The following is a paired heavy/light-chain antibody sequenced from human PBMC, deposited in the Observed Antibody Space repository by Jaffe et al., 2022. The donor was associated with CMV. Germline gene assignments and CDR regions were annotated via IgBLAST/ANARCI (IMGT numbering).Heavy chain of an antibody. J-gene: IGHJ4*02. CDR3: ARDMSGGNSEFDY. V-gene: IGHV3-43*01. D-gene: IGHD2-21*02. Sequence: EVHLEESGGVVVQPGGSLRLSCVGSGFTFDDYTMHWVRQAPGKGLEWVSLISWDGGSTYYTDSVKGRFTISRDNSKNSLYLQMNGLTTADTALYYCARDMSGGNSEFDYWGQGTLVTVSS. CDR2: ISWDGGST. CDR1: GFTFDDYT.
Light chain of an antibody. Sequence: QSVLTQPPSISAAPGQNVTISCSASISNFGHNSLSWYRQLPGTAPKLLIYENNKRPSGIPDRFSGSKSGTSATLGITGLQTGDEADYYCGTWDTSRGGNWVFGGGTRLTVL. CDR1: ISNFGHNS. J-gene: IGLJ3*02. CDR2: ENN. V-gene: IGLV1-51*02. CDR3: GTWDTSRGGNWV.